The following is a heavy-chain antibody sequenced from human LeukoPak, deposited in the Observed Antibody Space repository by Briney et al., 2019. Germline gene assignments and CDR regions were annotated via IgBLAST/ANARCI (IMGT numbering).Heavy chain of an antibody. CDR2: IYHSGST. CDR3: ARDFGWGHFDY. Sequence: SETLSLTCTVSGYSISSGYYWGWIRQPPGKGLEWIGSIYHSGSTYYNPSLKSRVTISVDTSKNQFSLKLSSVTAADTAVYYCARDFGWGHFDYWAREPWSPSPQ. V-gene: IGHV4-38-2*02. J-gene: IGHJ4*02. CDR1: GYSISSGYY. D-gene: IGHD3-16*01.